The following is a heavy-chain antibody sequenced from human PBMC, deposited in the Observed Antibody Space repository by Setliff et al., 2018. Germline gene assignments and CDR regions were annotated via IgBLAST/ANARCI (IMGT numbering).Heavy chain of an antibody. CDR2: ISGSFATT. D-gene: IGHD3-16*01. Sequence: PGESLKISCATSGFTFSNSWMSWVRQAPGKGLEWVSGISGSFATTHHADSVKGRFTISRDNSKKILYLDMNSLRPEDTAVYYCAKEITEVIISGLDFRGQGTVVTVSS. CDR1: GFTFSNSW. V-gene: IGHV3-23*01. J-gene: IGHJ4*02. CDR3: AKEITEVIISGLDF.